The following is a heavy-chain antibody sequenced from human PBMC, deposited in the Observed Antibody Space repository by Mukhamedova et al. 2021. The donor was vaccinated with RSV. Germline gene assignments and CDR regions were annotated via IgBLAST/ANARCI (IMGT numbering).Heavy chain of an antibody. D-gene: IGHD3-10*01. CDR1: Y. V-gene: IGHV1-46*01. CDR2: INPSGGSR. CDR3: GSGSSMSGFDY. J-gene: IGHJ4*02. Sequence: YMHWVRQAPCQGLEWMGVINPSGGSRSSAQKFQGRLTLTRDTSTNTVYMELSSLRSEDTAVYYCGSGSSMSGFDYWGPGTLVTVS.